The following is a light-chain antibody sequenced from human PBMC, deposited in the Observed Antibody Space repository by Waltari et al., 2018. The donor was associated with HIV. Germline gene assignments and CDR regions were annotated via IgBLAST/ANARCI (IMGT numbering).Light chain of an antibody. Sequence: EIVLTQSPATLSLSPGDTATLSCRASQSISDIYLAWYQQKPGQAPRLLIYRASTRATSIPYRFSGSGSGTDFTLAIRRREPEDFAVYYGQRCGNSQWTFGQGTKVEIK. CDR2: RAS. CDR3: QRCGNSQWT. J-gene: IGKJ1*01. CDR1: QSISDIY. V-gene: IGKV3-20*01.